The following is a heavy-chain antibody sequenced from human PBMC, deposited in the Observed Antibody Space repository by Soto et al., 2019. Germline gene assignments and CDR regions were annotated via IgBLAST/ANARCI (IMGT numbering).Heavy chain of an antibody. V-gene: IGHV1-18*01. CDR1: GYTFISYG. D-gene: IGHD6-13*01. CDR2: ISPYNGKT. CDR3: ARGRFSTSWLGLLGTGAHGVEIDF. Sequence: QVQLVQSGAEVKKTGASVEVSCKASGYTFISYGISWVRQAPGQGLEWMGWISPYNGKTNYAQTFQGRVTMTTDTSTSTAYMELRSLRSDDTAVYYCARGRFSTSWLGLLGTGAHGVEIDFWGQGTLVTVSS. J-gene: IGHJ4*02.